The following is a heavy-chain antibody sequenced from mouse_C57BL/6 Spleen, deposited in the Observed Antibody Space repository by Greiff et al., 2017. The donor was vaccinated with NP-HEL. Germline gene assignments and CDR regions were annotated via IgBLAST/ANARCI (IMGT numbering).Heavy chain of an antibody. CDR3: ARSNYYGSREGYFDV. D-gene: IGHD1-1*01. Sequence: VQLQQSGAELARPGASVKLSCKASGYTFTSYGISWVKQRTGQGLEWIGEIYPRSGNTYYNEKFKGKATLTADKSSSTAYMELRSLTSEDSAVYFCARSNYYGSREGYFDVWGTGTTVTVSS. CDR1: GYTFTSYG. V-gene: IGHV1-81*01. CDR2: IYPRSGNT. J-gene: IGHJ1*03.